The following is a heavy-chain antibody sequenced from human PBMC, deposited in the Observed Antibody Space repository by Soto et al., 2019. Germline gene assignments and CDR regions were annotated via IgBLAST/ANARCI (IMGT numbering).Heavy chain of an antibody. Sequence: QVQLVQSGAEVKKPGASLKVSCKSSGYTFTSYYIHWVRQAPGQGLEWMGLINPSNGATTHAQRFRGRLTMTRDTSTSKVDMELSSLRSEDTALYFCARERSSRDTAYDDSDYYYYYMDVWGKGTTVTVSS. CDR2: INPSNGAT. D-gene: IGHD3-10*01. V-gene: IGHV1-46*03. CDR3: ARERSSRDTAYDDSDYYYYYMDV. CDR1: GYTFTSYY. J-gene: IGHJ6*03.